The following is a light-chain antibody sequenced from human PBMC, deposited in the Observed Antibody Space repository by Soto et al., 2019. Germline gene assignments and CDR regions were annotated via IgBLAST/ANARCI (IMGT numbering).Light chain of an antibody. J-gene: IGKJ1*01. V-gene: IGKV2-24*01. Sequence: DIVMTQTPLSSAVTLGPPASISCRSSQSPLHRDGHTYLSWLQQRPGKPPRLXIYKISNRFSGVPDRFSGSGAGTDFTLQSSRVEAEDVGVYACMQATQFPRTFGRGTKVDI. CDR2: KIS. CDR1: QSPLHRDGHTY. CDR3: MQATQFPRT.